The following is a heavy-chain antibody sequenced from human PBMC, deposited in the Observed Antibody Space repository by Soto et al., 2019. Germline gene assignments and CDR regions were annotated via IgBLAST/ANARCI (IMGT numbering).Heavy chain of an antibody. D-gene: IGHD3-22*01. J-gene: IGHJ3*01. Sequence: GSLRLSCAASGFTFSSYAMSWVRQAPGKGLEWVSAISGRGGSTYYADSVKGRFTISRDNAKNSLYLQMNSLRAEDTAVYYCARDQLYFNDISGRPLNAFAVWGHGTMVTVSS. CDR1: GFTFSSYA. CDR3: ARDQLYFNDISGRPLNAFAV. V-gene: IGHV3-23*01. CDR2: ISGRGGST.